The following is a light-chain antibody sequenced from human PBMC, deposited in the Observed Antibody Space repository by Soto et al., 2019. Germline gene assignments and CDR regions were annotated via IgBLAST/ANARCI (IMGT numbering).Light chain of an antibody. CDR3: XQRSNXPXLT. CDR1: QRITNR. CDR2: AVS. J-gene: IGKJ4*01. V-gene: IGKV1-39*01. Sequence: DIQMTQSPSSLSVSIGDRVTITCRASQRITNRLNWYQHRPGKAPRLLIYAVSTLESGVPSRFSGSAYGTDFILTISSLEPEDFAVYXXXQRSNXPXLTFGGGTKVDIK.